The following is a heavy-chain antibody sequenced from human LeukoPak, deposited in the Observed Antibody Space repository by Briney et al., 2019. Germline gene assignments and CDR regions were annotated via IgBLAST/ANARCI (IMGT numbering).Heavy chain of an antibody. CDR1: GGSISSGSYY. CDR2: IYTSGST. CDR3: AREDLSSSYNWFDP. Sequence: PSETLSLTCTVSGGSISSGSYYWSWIRQPAGKGLEWIGRIYTSGSTNYNPSLKSRVTISVDTSKNQFSLKLSSVTAADTAVYYCAREDLSSSYNWFDPWGQGTLVTVSS. V-gene: IGHV4-61*02. J-gene: IGHJ5*02. D-gene: IGHD2-2*01.